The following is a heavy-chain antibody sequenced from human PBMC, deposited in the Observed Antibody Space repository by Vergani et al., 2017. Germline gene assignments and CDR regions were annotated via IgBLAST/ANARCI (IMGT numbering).Heavy chain of an antibody. CDR2: IIPIFGTA. J-gene: IGHJ6*02. CDR1: GGTFSSYA. D-gene: IGHD2-21*02. CDR3: AREGQPVTAIGAPVLTLYYYYGMDV. Sequence: QVQLVQSGAEVKKPGSSVKVSCKASGGTFSSYAISWVRQAPGQGLEWMGRIIPIFGTANYAQKFQGRVTITADESTSTAYMELSRLRSEDTAVYYCAREGQPVTAIGAPVLTLYYYYGMDVWGQGTTVTVSS. V-gene: IGHV1-69*18.